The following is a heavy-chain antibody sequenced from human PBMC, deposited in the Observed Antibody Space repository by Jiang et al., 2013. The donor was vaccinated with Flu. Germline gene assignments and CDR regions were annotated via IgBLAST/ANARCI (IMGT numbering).Heavy chain of an antibody. D-gene: IGHD2-2*01. Sequence: SGAEVKKPGATVKISCKVSGYTFTDYYMHWVQQAPGKGLEWMGLVDPEDGETIYAEKFQGRVTITADTSTDTAYMELSSLRSEDTAVYYCATYSKYCSSTSCSQVIDYWGQGTLVTVSS. CDR1: GYTFTDYY. V-gene: IGHV1-69-2*01. CDR2: VDPEDGET. CDR3: ATYSKYCSSTSCSQVIDY. J-gene: IGHJ4*02.